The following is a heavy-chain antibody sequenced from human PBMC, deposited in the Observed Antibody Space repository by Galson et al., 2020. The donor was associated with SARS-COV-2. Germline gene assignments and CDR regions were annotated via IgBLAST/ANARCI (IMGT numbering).Heavy chain of an antibody. J-gene: IGHJ5*02. D-gene: IGHD3-22*01. CDR1: GDSITSGGYY. CDR2: IYYSGST. Sequence: ETSETLSLTCTVSGDSITSGGYYWSWIRQHPGKGLEWIGYIYYSGSTYYNPSLKSRVTISVDTSENQFSLKLKSVTAADTAVYYCARDDDNSGFYSSWGQGTLVTVSS. V-gene: IGHV4-31*03. CDR3: ARDDDNSGFYSS.